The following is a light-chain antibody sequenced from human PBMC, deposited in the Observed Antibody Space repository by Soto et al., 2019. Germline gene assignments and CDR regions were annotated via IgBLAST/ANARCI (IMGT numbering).Light chain of an antibody. CDR2: GAS. CDR1: QSVSSN. V-gene: IGKV3-15*01. CDR3: QQYNNWPPWT. Sequence: EIVMTQSPATLSVSPGERATLSSRASQSVSSNLAWYQQKPDQAPRLLIYGASTRATGIPARFSGSGSGTECTLTISSLQSEDFAVYYCQQYNNWPPWTFGQGTKVEIK. J-gene: IGKJ1*01.